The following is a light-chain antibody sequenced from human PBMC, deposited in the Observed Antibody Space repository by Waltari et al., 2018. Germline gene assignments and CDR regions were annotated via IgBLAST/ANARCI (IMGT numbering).Light chain of an antibody. Sequence: EIVMTQSPATLSVSPGGGATLSCRASRAIGYNVAWYQQKPGQPLRLLIFDASTRATGIPARFSGSWSGTEFTLTISSLQSEDSAVYFCQQFNTLYSFGQGTKLEIK. V-gene: IGKV3-15*01. J-gene: IGKJ2*01. CDR2: DAS. CDR3: QQFNTLYS. CDR1: RAIGYN.